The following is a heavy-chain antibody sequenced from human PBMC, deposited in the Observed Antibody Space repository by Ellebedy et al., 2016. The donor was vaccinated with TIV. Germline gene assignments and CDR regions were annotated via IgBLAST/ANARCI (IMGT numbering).Heavy chain of an antibody. CDR3: ARENFYGMGG. CDR1: GSTFSVYY. J-gene: IGHJ6*02. CDR2: ISLTSTATGV. V-gene: IGHV3-11*06. Sequence: GGSLRLXCEASGSTFSVYYMSWIRQAPGKGLEWVSFISLTSTATGVGYADSARGRVPISRDDAKNSLYLEINSLRAEDLAVYYCARENFYGMGGWGQGTTVTVSS.